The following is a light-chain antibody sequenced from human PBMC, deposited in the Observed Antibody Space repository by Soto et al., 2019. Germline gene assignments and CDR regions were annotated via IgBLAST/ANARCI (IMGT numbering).Light chain of an antibody. CDR2: GNT. CDR3: QSYDSSLSGSV. Sequence: QSVLTQPPSVSGAPGQRVTISCTGSSSNIGAAYDVHWYQQFPGTAPKLLIYGNTNRPSGVPDRFSGSKSGTSASLAITGLQAEDEADYYCQSYDSSLSGSVFGGGTKLTVL. J-gene: IGLJ2*01. CDR1: SSNIGAAYD. V-gene: IGLV1-40*01.